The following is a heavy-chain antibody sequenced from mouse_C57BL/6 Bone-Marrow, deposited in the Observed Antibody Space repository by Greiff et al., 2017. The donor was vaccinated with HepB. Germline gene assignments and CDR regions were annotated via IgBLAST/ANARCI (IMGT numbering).Heavy chain of an antibody. CDR1: GYTFTDYY. V-gene: IGHV1-19*01. J-gene: IGHJ4*01. CDR2: INPYNGGT. Sequence: VQLQQSGPVLVKPGASVKMSCKASGYTFTDYYMNWVKQSHGKSLEWIGVINPYNGGTSYNQKFKGKATLTVDKSSSTAYMALNSLTSEDSAVYYCARWLNAMDYWGQGTSVTVSS. D-gene: IGHD2-2*01. CDR3: ARWLNAMDY.